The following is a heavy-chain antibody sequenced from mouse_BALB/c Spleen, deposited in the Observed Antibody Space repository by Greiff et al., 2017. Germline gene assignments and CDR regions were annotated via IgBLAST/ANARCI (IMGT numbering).Heavy chain of an antibody. CDR3: TREGDGNQYYFDY. Sequence: VKLMESGAELVKPGASVKLSCKASGYTFTSYYMYWVKQRPGQGLEWIGEINPSNGGTNFNEKFKSKATLTVDKSSSTEYMQLSSLTSEDSAVYNCTREGDGNQYYFDYWGQGTTLTVSS. J-gene: IGHJ2*01. CDR1: GYTFTSYY. D-gene: IGHD2-1*01. CDR2: INPSNGGT. V-gene: IGHV1S81*02.